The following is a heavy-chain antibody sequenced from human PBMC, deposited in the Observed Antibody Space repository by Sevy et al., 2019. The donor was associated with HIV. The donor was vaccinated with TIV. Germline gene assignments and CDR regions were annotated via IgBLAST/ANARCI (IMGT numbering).Heavy chain of an antibody. Sequence: GESLKISCKGSGYSFTSYWIGWVRQMPGKGLEWMGIIYPGDSDTRYSPSFQGQVTISADKSISTDYLQWSSLKASDTAMYYCASSPKTGYSSGWYAFDIWGQGTMVTVSS. CDR3: ASSPKTGYSSGWYAFDI. CDR1: GYSFTSYW. J-gene: IGHJ3*02. V-gene: IGHV5-51*03. D-gene: IGHD6-19*01. CDR2: IYPGDSDT.